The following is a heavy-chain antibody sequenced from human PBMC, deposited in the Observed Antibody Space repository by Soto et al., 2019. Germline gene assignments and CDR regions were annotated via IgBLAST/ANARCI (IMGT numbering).Heavy chain of an antibody. V-gene: IGHV4-31*03. J-gene: IGHJ6*02. Sequence: SETLSLTCTVSGDSISRGAYYWTWIRQHPVKGLEWIGDISNSGRTYYNPSLKSRLTISLDKSENQFSVKLTSVTAADTAVYYCARRHFWSGFDYYYGMDVWGQGTTVTVSS. CDR2: ISNSGRT. CDR1: GDSISRGAYY. CDR3: ARRHFWSGFDYYYGMDV. D-gene: IGHD3-3*02.